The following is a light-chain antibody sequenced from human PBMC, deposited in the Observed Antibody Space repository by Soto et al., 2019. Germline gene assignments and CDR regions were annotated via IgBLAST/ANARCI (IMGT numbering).Light chain of an antibody. J-gene: IGLJ1*01. CDR1: SSDVGSYTL. Sequence: QSVLTQPASVSGSPGQSITISCTGTSSDVGSYTLVSWYQQHPGKAPKLMIYEVSKRPSGVSNRFSGSKSGNTASLTISGLPAEDEAEYYFCAYAGSSSSYVFGTGTKVTVL. V-gene: IGLV2-23*02. CDR2: EVS. CDR3: CAYAGSSSSYV.